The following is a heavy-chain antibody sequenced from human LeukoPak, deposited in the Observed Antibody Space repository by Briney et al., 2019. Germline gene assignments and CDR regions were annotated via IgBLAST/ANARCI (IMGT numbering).Heavy chain of an antibody. D-gene: IGHD3-22*01. CDR2: ISSSSSTI. V-gene: IGHV3-48*04. J-gene: IGHJ4*02. Sequence: LPGGSLRLSCAASGFTFSSYSMNWVRQAPGKGLEWVSYISSSSSTIYYADSVKGRFTISRDNAKNSLYLQMNSLRAEDTAVYYCARDSYYYDSSGYYLDYWGQGTLVTVSS. CDR1: GFTFSSYS. CDR3: ARDSYYYDSSGYYLDY.